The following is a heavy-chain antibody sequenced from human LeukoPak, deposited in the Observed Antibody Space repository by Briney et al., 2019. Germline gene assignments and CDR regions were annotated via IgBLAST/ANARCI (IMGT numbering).Heavy chain of an antibody. Sequence: ASVKVSCQPSGYPFSDFYLHWVRQAPGQGLERMGWLNPYTGATITAQRFQGRVTLTWDTSIATGFMELTSLRSDDTAVYYCVTATVTHTRDPWGQGTLVTVSS. CDR2: LNPYTGAT. V-gene: IGHV1-2*02. D-gene: IGHD4-17*01. CDR1: GYPFSDFY. CDR3: VTATVTHTRDP. J-gene: IGHJ5*02.